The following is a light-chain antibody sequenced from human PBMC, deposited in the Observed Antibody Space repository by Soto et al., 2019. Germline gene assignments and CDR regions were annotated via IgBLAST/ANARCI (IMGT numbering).Light chain of an antibody. CDR1: NIGSKN. V-gene: IGLV3-9*01. Sequence: SYELTQPLSVSVALGQTARITCGGNNIGSKNVHWYQQKPGQAPVLVIYRDSNRPSGIPERFSGSNSGNTATLTINRAQVXXXXDYYCQVWDSSTVFGGGTKLTVL. CDR2: RDS. J-gene: IGLJ2*01. CDR3: QVWDSSTV.